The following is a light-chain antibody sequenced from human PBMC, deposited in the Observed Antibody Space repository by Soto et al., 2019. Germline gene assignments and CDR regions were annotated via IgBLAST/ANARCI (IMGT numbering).Light chain of an antibody. J-gene: IGKJ5*01. CDR3: QPYPFPPIS. Sequence: VLTQSPGTLCLSAGERATLSCRASQTVRNNYLAWYQQKPGQAPRLLIYDASSRATGIPDRFSGSGSGPEYTLTITRLEPEDLPVYSCQPYPFPPISFGHGTQLEIK. CDR2: DAS. V-gene: IGKV3-20*01. CDR1: QTVRNNY.